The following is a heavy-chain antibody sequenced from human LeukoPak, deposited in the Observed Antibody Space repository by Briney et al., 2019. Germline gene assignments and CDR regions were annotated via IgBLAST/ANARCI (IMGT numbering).Heavy chain of an antibody. Sequence: PGGSLRLSCAASGFTVSNNRLSWVRQAPGMGLEWVSTIYSDGNTYYPDSVKGRFTISTDGSKNTLYLQLNSLRTEDTAIYYCVREREGSNSEHWGQGTLVTVSS. CDR3: VREREGSNSEH. J-gene: IGHJ1*01. V-gene: IGHV3-53*01. D-gene: IGHD1-26*01. CDR2: IYSDGNT. CDR1: GFTVSNNR.